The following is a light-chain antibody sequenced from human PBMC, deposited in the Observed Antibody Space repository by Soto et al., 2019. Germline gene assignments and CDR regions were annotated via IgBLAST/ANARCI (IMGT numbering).Light chain of an antibody. CDR3: QHYDSLPIT. Sequence: IVLTQSPCTLPLSPGEKATLFCGASQSVSSSYLAWYQQKPGQPPRLLIYGASSRATGIPDRFSGSGSGTDFTLTISRLEPEDFAVFYCQHYDSLPITFGQGLRLEI. V-gene: IGKV3-20*01. CDR2: GAS. CDR1: QSVSSSY. J-gene: IGKJ5*01.